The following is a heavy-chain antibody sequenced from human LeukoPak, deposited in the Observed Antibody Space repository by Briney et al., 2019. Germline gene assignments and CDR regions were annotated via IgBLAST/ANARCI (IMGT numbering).Heavy chain of an antibody. CDR3: ARGPSGGNNLWMDY. J-gene: IGHJ4*02. CDR2: ITTAGGTT. V-gene: IGHV3-48*03. CDR1: GFTFSRYV. D-gene: IGHD1-20*01. Sequence: GGSLRLSCVGSGFTFSRYVMNWVRQAPGKGLECISTITTAGGTTYYTDSVKGRFTISRDNAKNSLYLQMNSLRAEDTAVYYCARGPSGGNNLWMDYWGQGTLVTVSS.